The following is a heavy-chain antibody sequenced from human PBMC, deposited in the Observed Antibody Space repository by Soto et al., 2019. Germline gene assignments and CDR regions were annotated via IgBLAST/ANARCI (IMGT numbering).Heavy chain of an antibody. CDR1: GDSVSSNSAA. CDR2: TYYRSKWYN. CDR3: ARARYYDFWSGYYTGFDP. V-gene: IGHV6-1*01. J-gene: IGHJ5*02. Sequence: SQTLSLTCVISGDSVSSNSAAWNWIRQSPSRGLEWLGRTYYRSKWYNDYAVSVKSRITINPDTSKNQFSLQLNSVTPEDTAVYYCARARYYDFWSGYYTGFDPWGQGTLVTVSS. D-gene: IGHD3-3*01.